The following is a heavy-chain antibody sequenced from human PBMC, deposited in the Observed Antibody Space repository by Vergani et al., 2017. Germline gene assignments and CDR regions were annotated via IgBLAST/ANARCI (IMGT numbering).Heavy chain of an antibody. CDR3: ARGPSVVQGHYIYYYSYFMDV. CDR1: GGTFSSYT. D-gene: IGHD2-15*01. Sequence: QVQLVQSGAEVKKPGSSVKVSCKASGGTFSSYTISWVRQAPGQGLEWMGRIIPLHDITNYAQKFQGRVTITADKSTSAAHMELSSLRSEDTAVYYCARGPSVVQGHYIYYYSYFMDVWGKGTTVTVSS. V-gene: IGHV1-69*02. J-gene: IGHJ6*03. CDR2: IIPLHDIT.